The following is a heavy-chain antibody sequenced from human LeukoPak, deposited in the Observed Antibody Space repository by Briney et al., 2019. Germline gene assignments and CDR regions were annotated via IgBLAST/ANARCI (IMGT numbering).Heavy chain of an antibody. V-gene: IGHV3-11*01. CDR3: ARAYQWFGELYLDY. Sequence: GGSLRLSCAASGFTFSDYYMSWIRQAPGKGLEWVSYISSSGSTIYYADSVKGRFTVSRDNAKNSLYLQMNSLRAEDTAVYYCARAYQWFGELYLDYWGQGTLVTVSS. CDR2: ISSSGSTI. J-gene: IGHJ4*02. CDR1: GFTFSDYY. D-gene: IGHD3-10*01.